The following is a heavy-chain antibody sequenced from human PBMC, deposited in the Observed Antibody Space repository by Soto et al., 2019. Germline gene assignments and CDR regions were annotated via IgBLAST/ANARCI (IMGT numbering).Heavy chain of an antibody. CDR1: GYTFSTST. J-gene: IGHJ4*02. Sequence: LVQSGAEAKKPGTSVKVSCKASGYTFSTSTISWVRQAPGQGLEWLGWIKAYSGNTNYAPKLQGRVTMTTDTSTSTAYLELRSLTYDDTAMYYCAIANYGDDDYWGQGTLVTVSS. CDR3: AIANYGDDDY. D-gene: IGHD4-17*01. V-gene: IGHV1-18*04. CDR2: IKAYSGNT.